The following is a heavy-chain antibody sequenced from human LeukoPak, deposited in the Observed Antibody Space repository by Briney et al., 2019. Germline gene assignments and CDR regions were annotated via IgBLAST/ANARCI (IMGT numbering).Heavy chain of an antibody. V-gene: IGHV3-21*01. CDR2: ISSSSSYI. J-gene: IGHJ4*02. CDR1: GFTFNSYS. D-gene: IGHD6-19*01. CDR3: AAGLAVAAG. Sequence: GSLRLSCAASGFTFNSYSMNWVRQAPGKGLEWVASISSSSSYIYYADSVKGRFTISRDNAKNSLYLEMNSLSAEATAVYYCAAGLAVAAGWGQGTLVTVSS.